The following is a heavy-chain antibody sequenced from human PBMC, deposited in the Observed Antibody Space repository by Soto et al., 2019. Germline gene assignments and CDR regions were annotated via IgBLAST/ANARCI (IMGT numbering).Heavy chain of an antibody. Sequence: EVQLLESGGGLVQPGGSLGLSCAASGFTFRSFAMTWVRQTPGKGLKWVSTIDGGGGTTYYSDSVKGRFAISRDNSKNTVYLQMNNLRAEETAVYYCVKESLDRRTFDIWGQGTMVTVSS. D-gene: IGHD1-1*01. CDR1: GFTFRSFA. CDR3: VKESLDRRTFDI. V-gene: IGHV3-23*01. CDR2: IDGGGGTT. J-gene: IGHJ3*02.